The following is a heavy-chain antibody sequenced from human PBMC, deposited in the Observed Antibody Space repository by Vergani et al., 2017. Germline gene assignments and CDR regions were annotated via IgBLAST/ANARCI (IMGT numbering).Heavy chain of an antibody. CDR2: IYYSGSP. Sequence: QLQLQESGPGLVKPSETLSLTCTVSGCSISSSSYYWGWIRQPPGKGLGWIGSIYYSGSPYYNPSLQSRVTISVDTSKNQFSLKLRSVGTSDTAVSYSSSVWVLVWYTRDYYYYLVFWCKGTTVTVSS. J-gene: IGHJ6*03. CDR1: GCSISSSSYY. CDR3: SSVWVLVWYTRDYYYYLVF. D-gene: IGHD6-13*01. V-gene: IGHV4-39*07.